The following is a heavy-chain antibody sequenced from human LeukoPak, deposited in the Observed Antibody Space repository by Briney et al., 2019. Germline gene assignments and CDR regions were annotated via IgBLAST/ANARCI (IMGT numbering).Heavy chain of an antibody. CDR1: GYSFTSFW. D-gene: IGHD2-15*01. CDR2: IYPSDSDT. Sequence: GESLKISCKASGYSFTSFWIGWVRQMPGKGLEWMGIIYPSDSDTRYSPSFQGQVTISADKSISTAYLQWNSLKASDTAMYYCARHQCSGGSCYSDFDYWGQGTLVTVSS. CDR3: ARHQCSGGSCYSDFDY. J-gene: IGHJ4*02. V-gene: IGHV5-51*01.